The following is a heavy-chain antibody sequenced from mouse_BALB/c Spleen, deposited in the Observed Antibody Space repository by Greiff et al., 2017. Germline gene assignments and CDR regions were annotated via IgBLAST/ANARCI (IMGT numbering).Heavy chain of an antibody. J-gene: IGHJ2*01. Sequence: VQRVESGPELVKPGASVKMSCKASVYTFTDYVISWVKQRTGQGLEWIGEIYPGSGSTYYNEKFKGKATLTADKSSNTAYMQLSSLTSEDSAFYFCASSDYGSTYFDYWGQGTTLTVSS. CDR1: VYTFTDYV. CDR2: IYPGSGST. V-gene: IGHV1-77*01. CDR3: ASSDYGSTYFDY. D-gene: IGHD1-1*01.